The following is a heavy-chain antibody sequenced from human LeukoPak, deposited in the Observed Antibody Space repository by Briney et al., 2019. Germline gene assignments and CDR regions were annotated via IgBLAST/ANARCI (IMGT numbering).Heavy chain of an antibody. CDR2: IYHSGST. V-gene: IGHV4-30-2*01. CDR1: GGSISSGGYS. J-gene: IGHJ4*02. D-gene: IGHD2-8*01. CDR3: ARGDGVSSFDY. Sequence: PSETLSLTCAVSGGSISSGGYSWSWIRQPPGKGLEWIGYIYHSGSTYYNPSLKSRVTISVDRSKNQFSLKLSSVTAADTAVYYCARGDGVSSFDYWGQGTLVTVSS.